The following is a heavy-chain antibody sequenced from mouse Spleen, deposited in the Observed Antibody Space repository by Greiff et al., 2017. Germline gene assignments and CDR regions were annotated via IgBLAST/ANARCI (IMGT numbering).Heavy chain of an antibody. Sequence: EVKLMESGGGLVQPGGSLSLSCAASGFTFTDYYMSWVRQPPGKALEWLGFIRNKANGYTTEYSASVKGRFTISRDNSQSILYLQMNALRAEDSATYYCARYDLPWYFDVWGAGTTVTVSS. CDR2: IRNKANGYTT. CDR3: ARYDLPWYFDV. J-gene: IGHJ1*01. V-gene: IGHV7-3*01. D-gene: IGHD5-5*01. CDR1: GFTFTDYY.